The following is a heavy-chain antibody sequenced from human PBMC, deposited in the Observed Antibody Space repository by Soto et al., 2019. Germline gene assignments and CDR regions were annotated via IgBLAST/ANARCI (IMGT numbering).Heavy chain of an antibody. V-gene: IGHV3-11*01. Sequence: GSLRLSCAASGFTFSDYYMSWIRQAPGKGLEWVSYISSSGSTVYYADSVKGRFTISRDNAKNSLYLQMNSLRAEDTAVYYCARGLTTYYYYGMDVWGQGTTVTVSS. CDR3: ARGLTTYYYYGMDV. D-gene: IGHD4-17*01. J-gene: IGHJ6*02. CDR2: ISSSGSTV. CDR1: GFTFSDYY.